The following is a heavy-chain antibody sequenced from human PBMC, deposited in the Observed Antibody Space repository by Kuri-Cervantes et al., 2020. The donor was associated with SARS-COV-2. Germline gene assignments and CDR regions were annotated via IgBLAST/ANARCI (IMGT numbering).Heavy chain of an antibody. D-gene: IGHD6-19*01. J-gene: IGHJ3*02. V-gene: IGHV3-23*01. CDR3: AKIWLDDAFDI. Sequence: GESLKISCAASGFTFSSYAMSSVRQAPGKGLEWVSAISGSGGSTYYADSVKGRFTISRDNSKNTLYLQMNSLRAEDTAVYYCAKIWLDDAFDIWGQGTMVTVSS. CDR2: ISGSGGST. CDR1: GFTFSSYA.